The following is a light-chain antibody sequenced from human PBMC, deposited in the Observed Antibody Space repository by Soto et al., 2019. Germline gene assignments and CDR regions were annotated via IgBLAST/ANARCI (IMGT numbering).Light chain of an antibody. CDR1: QSISTY. CDR2: GAS. CDR3: QQYHSSPTWT. Sequence: DIQMTQSPSSLSASVGDRFTITCRASQSISTYLSWYQQKPGKVPKLLIYGASSLQTGVPSRFSGSGSGTEFIFTISSLQPEDFATYYCQQYHSSPTWTFGQGTKVDIK. J-gene: IGKJ1*01. V-gene: IGKV1-39*01.